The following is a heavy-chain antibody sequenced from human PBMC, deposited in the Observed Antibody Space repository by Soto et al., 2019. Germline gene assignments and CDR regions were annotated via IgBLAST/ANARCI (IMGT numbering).Heavy chain of an antibody. J-gene: IGHJ4*02. CDR3: ARALGVTTYDY. CDR1: GGSLSTYY. V-gene: IGHV4-59*01. CDR2: IYYSGNT. Sequence: SETLSLTCTVSGGSLSTYYWSWIRQPPGKGLEWIGYIYYSGNTNYNPSLKSRVTISVDTSKNQFSLKLTSVTAADTAVYYCARALGVTTYDYWGQGTVVTISS. D-gene: IGHD4-17*01.